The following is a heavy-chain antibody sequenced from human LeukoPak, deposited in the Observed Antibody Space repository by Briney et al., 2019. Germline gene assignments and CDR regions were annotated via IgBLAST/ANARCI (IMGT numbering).Heavy chain of an antibody. CDR1: GGSISSGDYY. D-gene: IGHD3-22*01. CDR2: IYYSGST. J-gene: IGHJ4*02. V-gene: IGHV4-61*08. Sequence: SETLSLTCTVSGGSISSGDYYWSWIRQPPGKGLEWIGYIYYSGSTNYNPSLKSRVTISVDTSKNQFSLKLSSVTAADTAVYYCARVLRYYDSSGYYPLLDYWGQGTLVTVSS. CDR3: ARVLRYYDSSGYYPLLDY.